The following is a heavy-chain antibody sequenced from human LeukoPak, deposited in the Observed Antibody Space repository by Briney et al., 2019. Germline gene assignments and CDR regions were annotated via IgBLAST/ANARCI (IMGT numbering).Heavy chain of an antibody. CDR2: IGGDGIA. Sequence: GGSLRLSCAASGFTFSDFYMSWIRQAPGKGLEWISYIGGDGIAFYADSVKGRFTASKDDARKSMYLQMNSLRVEDTAVYYCAKDRANWAIDDWGQGTQVTVSS. J-gene: IGHJ4*02. D-gene: IGHD3-16*01. CDR1: GFTFSDFY. V-gene: IGHV3-11*01. CDR3: AKDRANWAIDD.